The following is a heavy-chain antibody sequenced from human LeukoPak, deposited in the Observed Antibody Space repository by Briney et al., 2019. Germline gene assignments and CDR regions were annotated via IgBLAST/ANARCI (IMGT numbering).Heavy chain of an antibody. Sequence: ASVKVSCKASGYTFTGYYMHWVRQAPGQGLEWMGRINPNSGDTNYAQKFQGRVTMTRDTSITTAYMELSSLKSDDTAVYYCARACSGGICCSDNLLDPWGQGTQVTVSS. CDR2: INPNSGDT. D-gene: IGHD2-15*01. V-gene: IGHV1-2*06. CDR1: GYTFTGYY. J-gene: IGHJ5*02. CDR3: ARACSGGICCSDNLLDP.